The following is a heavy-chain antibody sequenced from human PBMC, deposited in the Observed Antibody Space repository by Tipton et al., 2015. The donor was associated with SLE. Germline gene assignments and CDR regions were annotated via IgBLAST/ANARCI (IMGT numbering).Heavy chain of an antibody. CDR2: IYTGGGT. V-gene: IGHV4-61*09. Sequence: TLSLTCSVSGDSINSGTYYWNWIRQPAGKGLEWIGHIYTGGGTNYNPSLKSRVTISVDTSKNQFSLRLSSLAAADTAVYYCARRLVGAVVDAFDMWGQGSMVIVSS. J-gene: IGHJ3*02. D-gene: IGHD1-26*01. CDR3: ARRLVGAVVDAFDM. CDR1: GDSINSGTYY.